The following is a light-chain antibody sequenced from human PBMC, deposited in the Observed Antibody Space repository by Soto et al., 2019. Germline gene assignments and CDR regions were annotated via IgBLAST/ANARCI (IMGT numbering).Light chain of an antibody. J-gene: IGKJ2*01. CDR3: QKYYSAPYT. V-gene: IGKV3-20*01. CDR2: GAS. CDR1: QSISSSN. Sequence: EIVLTQSPGTLSLSPGERATLSCRASQSISSSNLVWYQQKPGQAPRLLIYGASSRATGIPDRFSGSGSGTDFTLTISSLQPEDVATYYCQKYYSAPYTFGQGTKLEIK.